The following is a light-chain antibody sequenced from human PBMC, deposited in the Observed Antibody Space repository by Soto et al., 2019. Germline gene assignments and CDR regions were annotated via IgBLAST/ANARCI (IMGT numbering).Light chain of an antibody. CDR1: SSDVGGYNY. Sequence: QSVLTQPPSASGSPGQSVTISCTGTSSDVGGYNYVSWYQQHPGKAPKLMIYEVSKRPSGVPDRFSGSKSGSTASLTVSGLQAEDEADYYRLSYAGSHTHVSGTGTKVTVL. CDR2: EVS. J-gene: IGLJ1*01. V-gene: IGLV2-8*01. CDR3: LSYAGSHTHV.